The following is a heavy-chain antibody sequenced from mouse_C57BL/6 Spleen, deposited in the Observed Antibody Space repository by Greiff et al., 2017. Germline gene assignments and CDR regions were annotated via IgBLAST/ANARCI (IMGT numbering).Heavy chain of an antibody. V-gene: IGHV1-82*01. CDR3: AREGQARAMDY. J-gene: IGHJ4*01. CDR1: GYAFSSSW. CDR2: IYPGDGDT. Sequence: QVQLQQSGPELVKPGASVKISCKASGYAFSSSWMNWVKQRTGKGLEWIGRIYPGDGDTNYNGKFKGKATLTADKSSSTAYMQLSSLTSEDSAVYFCAREGQARAMDYWGQGTSVTVSS. D-gene: IGHD3-2*02.